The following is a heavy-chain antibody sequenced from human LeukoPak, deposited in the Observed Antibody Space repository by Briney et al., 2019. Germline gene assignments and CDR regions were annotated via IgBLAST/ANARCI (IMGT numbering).Heavy chain of an antibody. CDR3: ARDYDSSGYHDY. CDR2: ISSSSSYI. V-gene: IGHV3-21*01. J-gene: IGHJ4*02. D-gene: IGHD3-22*01. CDR1: GFTFSSYS. Sequence: GGSLRLSCAASGFTFSSYSMNWVRQAPGKGLEWVSSISSSSSYIYYADSVKGRFTISRDNAKNSLYLQMNSLRAEDTAVYYCARDYDSSGYHDYWGQGTPVTVSS.